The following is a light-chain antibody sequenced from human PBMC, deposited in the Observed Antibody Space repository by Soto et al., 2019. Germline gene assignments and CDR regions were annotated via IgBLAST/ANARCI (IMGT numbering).Light chain of an antibody. J-gene: IGKJ4*01. CDR3: QQYGSSRLT. V-gene: IGKV3-20*01. CDR1: QSVSSSY. Sequence: EIVLTQSPGTLSLSPGERATLSCRASQSVSSSYLAWYQQKPGQAPRLLIYGASSRATGIPDRFSGSGSGTDVTLTIIRLEPEDFAVYYCQQYGSSRLTFGGGTKVEIK. CDR2: GAS.